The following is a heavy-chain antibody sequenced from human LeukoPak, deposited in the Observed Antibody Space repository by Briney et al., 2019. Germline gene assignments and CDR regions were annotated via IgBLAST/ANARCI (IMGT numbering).Heavy chain of an antibody. CDR1: GYTFTGYY. D-gene: IGHD1-26*01. CDR2: INPNSAGT. CDR3: ARLGGLVGETEEY. V-gene: IGHV1-2*02. J-gene: IGHJ4*02. Sequence: ASVKVSCKASGYTFTGYYMHWVRQAPGQRLEWRRWINPNSAGTNYTKKFQGRVTMTRATSITTAYSELSRMRSDDRGVYYCARLGGLVGETEEYWGQGTLVTVSS.